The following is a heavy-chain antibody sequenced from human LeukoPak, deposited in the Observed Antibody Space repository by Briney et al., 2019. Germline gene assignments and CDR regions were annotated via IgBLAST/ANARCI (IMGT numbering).Heavy chain of an antibody. Sequence: PGVSLRLSCAASGFTFSSHSMNWVRQAPGKGLEWVSSISSSSSYIYYADSVKGRFTISRDNAKNSLYLQMNSLRAEDTAVYYCAVGKGSSGLDYWGQGTLVTVSS. V-gene: IGHV3-21*01. J-gene: IGHJ4*02. CDR1: GFTFSSHS. CDR3: AVGKGSSGLDY. CDR2: ISSSSSYI. D-gene: IGHD6-6*01.